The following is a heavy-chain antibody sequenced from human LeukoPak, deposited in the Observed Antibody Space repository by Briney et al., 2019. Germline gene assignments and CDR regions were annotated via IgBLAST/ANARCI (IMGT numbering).Heavy chain of an antibody. CDR3: ASLYSYGYYFDY. D-gene: IGHD5-18*01. V-gene: IGHV4-39*01. Sequence: SETLSLTCTVSGGSISSSSYYWGWIRQPPGKGLEWIGSIYYSGSTYYNPSLKSRVTISVDTSKNQFSLKLSSVTAADTAVYYCASLYSYGYYFDYWGQGTLVTVSS. CDR1: GGSISSSSYY. CDR2: IYYSGST. J-gene: IGHJ4*02.